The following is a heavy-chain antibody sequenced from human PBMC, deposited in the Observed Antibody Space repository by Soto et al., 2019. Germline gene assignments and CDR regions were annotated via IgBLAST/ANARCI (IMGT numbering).Heavy chain of an antibody. CDR3: ARGDKAYDFWSGYNYYYYGMDV. V-gene: IGHV3-21*01. Sequence: GSLRLSCAASGFTFSSYSMNWVRQAPGKGLEWVSSISSSSSYIYYADSVKGRFTISRDNAKNSLYLQMNSLRAEDTAVYYCARGDKAYDFWSGYNYYYYGMDVWGQGTTVTVSS. J-gene: IGHJ6*02. CDR1: GFTFSSYS. CDR2: ISSSSSYI. D-gene: IGHD3-3*01.